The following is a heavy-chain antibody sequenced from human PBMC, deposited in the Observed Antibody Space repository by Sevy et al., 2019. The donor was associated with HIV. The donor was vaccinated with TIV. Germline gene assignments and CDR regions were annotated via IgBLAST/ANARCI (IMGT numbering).Heavy chain of an antibody. Sequence: SETLSLTCTVSGGSISSSSYYWGWIRQPPGKGLEWIGSIYYSGSTYYNPSLKSRVTISVDTSKNQFSLKLSSVTAADTAVYYCARLVVATDFDYWGQRTLVTVSS. CDR2: IYYSGST. D-gene: IGHD2-15*01. J-gene: IGHJ4*02. V-gene: IGHV4-39*01. CDR3: ARLVVATDFDY. CDR1: GGSISSSSYY.